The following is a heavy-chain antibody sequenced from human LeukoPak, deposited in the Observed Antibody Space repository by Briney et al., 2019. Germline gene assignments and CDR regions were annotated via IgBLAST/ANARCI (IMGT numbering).Heavy chain of an antibody. CDR3: ARGRDYYDSSGDYYEDY. CDR2: IIPIFGTA. J-gene: IGHJ4*02. V-gene: IGHV1-69*13. Sequence: SVKVSCKASGGTFSSYAISWVRQAPGQGLEWMGGIIPIFGTANYAQKFQGRVTITADESTSTAYMELRSLRSDDTAVYYCARGRDYYDSSGDYYEDYWGQGTLATVSS. D-gene: IGHD3-22*01. CDR1: GGTFSSYA.